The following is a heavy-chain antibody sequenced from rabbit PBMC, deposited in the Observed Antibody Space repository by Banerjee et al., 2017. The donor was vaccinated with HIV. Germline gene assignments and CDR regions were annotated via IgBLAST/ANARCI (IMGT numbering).Heavy chain of an antibody. J-gene: IGHJ3*01. Sequence: QSLEESGGDLVKPEGSLTLTCTASGFSFSSSYYMCWVRQAPGKGLEWIACIYAGSSGTTYYASWAKGRFTISKTSSTTVTLQMTSLTAADTATYFCARGGNWADTRLDLWGPGTLVTVS. CDR2: IYAGSSGTT. V-gene: IGHV1S40*01. D-gene: IGHD4-2*01. CDR3: ARGGNWADTRLDL. CDR1: GFSFSSSYY.